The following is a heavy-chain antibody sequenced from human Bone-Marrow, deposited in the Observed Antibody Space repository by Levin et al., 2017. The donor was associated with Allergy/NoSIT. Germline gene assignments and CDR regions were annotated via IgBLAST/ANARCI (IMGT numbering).Heavy chain of an antibody. D-gene: IGHD6-13*01. J-gene: IGHJ6*02. CDR1: GFVFRTYG. Sequence: PGGSLRLSCAASGFVFRTYGMHWVRQAPGKGLEWVALVWSDGTKKFYADSVKGRFTISRDNFKKTVNMQMSNLRPEDTAVYYCTRERGIADRPRFPSDYGMDVWGQGTTVTVFS. V-gene: IGHV3-33*01. CDR3: TRERGIADRPRFPSDYGMDV. CDR2: VWSDGTKK.